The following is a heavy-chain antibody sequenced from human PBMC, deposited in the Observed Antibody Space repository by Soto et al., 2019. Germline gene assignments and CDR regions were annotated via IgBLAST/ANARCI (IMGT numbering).Heavy chain of an antibody. D-gene: IGHD3-10*01. Sequence: EVQLLESGGGLVQPGGSLRLSCGASGFTFSVYAMTWVRQAPGKGLEWVSAISGNGGRTYYADSVKGRFTISRDNSKRTRHLQMNSLRVEDTAVYYCAKDRTFGPPLVRFDSWGQGTLVTVSS. J-gene: IGHJ4*02. V-gene: IGHV3-23*01. CDR3: AKDRTFGPPLVRFDS. CDR1: GFTFSVYA. CDR2: ISGNGGRT.